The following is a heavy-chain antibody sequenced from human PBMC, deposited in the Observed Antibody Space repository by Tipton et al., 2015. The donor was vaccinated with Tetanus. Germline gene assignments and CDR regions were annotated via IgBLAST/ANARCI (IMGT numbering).Heavy chain of an antibody. CDR2: VDRSGTT. V-gene: IGHV4-4*07. Sequence: TLSLTCTVSGVSISGYYWSWIRQPAGKGLEWIGRVDRSGTTTYNPSLKSRVTISVDTPKSQFSLRLTSVTAADTAVYYCARRLVQNLFDPWGQGTLVTVSS. CDR3: ARRLVQNLFDP. D-gene: IGHD3-9*01. J-gene: IGHJ5*02. CDR1: GVSISGYY.